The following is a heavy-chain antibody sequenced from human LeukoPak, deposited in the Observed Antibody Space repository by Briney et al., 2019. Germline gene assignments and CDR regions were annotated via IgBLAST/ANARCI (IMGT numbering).Heavy chain of an antibody. J-gene: IGHJ4*02. V-gene: IGHV1-24*01. D-gene: IGHD5-12*01. Sequence: ASVRVSCKVSGYTLTELSMHWVRQAPGKGLEWMGGFDPEDGETIYAQKFQGRVTMTEDTSTDTAYMELSSLRSEDTAVYYCAATGAIVATPPDYWGQGTLVTVSS. CDR2: FDPEDGET. CDR3: AATGAIVATPPDY. CDR1: GYTLTELS.